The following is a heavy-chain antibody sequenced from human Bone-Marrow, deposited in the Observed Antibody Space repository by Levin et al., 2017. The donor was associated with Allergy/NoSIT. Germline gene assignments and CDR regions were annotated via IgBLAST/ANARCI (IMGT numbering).Heavy chain of an antibody. CDR1: GYTFTSYH. V-gene: IGHV1-8*01. J-gene: IGHJ5*02. D-gene: IGHD3-22*01. CDR2: INPNSGHT. Sequence: ASVKVSCKTSGYTFTSYHVYWVRQAPGQGLEYMGSINPNSGHTGFAQKFQGRLTMTRNSSITTAYMELSGLRSEDTAIYYCARGDCYSGSCYGPDWFDPWGQGTQVTVSS. CDR3: ARGDCYSGSCYGPDWFDP.